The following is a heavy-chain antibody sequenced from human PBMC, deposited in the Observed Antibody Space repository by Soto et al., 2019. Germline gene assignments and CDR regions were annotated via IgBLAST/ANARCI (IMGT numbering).Heavy chain of an antibody. D-gene: IGHD3-22*01. Sequence: PSETLSLTCPVSGSSISSGYYYWGWIRQPPGKGLEWIGSIYYSGSTYYNPSLKSRVTISVDTSKNHFSLKLRSVTAADTAVYYCARLWGYYNDFWGQGTLVTVSS. V-gene: IGHV4-39*02. CDR3: ARLWGYYNDF. CDR1: GSSISSGYYY. J-gene: IGHJ4*02. CDR2: IYYSGST.